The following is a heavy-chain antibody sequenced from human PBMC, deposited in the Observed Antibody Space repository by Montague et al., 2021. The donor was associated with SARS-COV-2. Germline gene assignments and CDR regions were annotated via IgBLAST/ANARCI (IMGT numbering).Heavy chain of an antibody. CDR2: INHSGST. J-gene: IGHJ4*02. CDR3: ARGTKRVSTYDYDSSGYASDY. CDR1: GSSFSGYY. D-gene: IGHD3-22*01. V-gene: IGHV4-34*01. Sequence: SETLSLTCAVSGSSFSGYYWSWIRQPPGKGLEWLGEINHSGSTKYNPSLKSRVTISVDTSKNQFSLKLSSVTAADTAVYYCARGTKRVSTYDYDSSGYASDYWGQGTLVTVSS.